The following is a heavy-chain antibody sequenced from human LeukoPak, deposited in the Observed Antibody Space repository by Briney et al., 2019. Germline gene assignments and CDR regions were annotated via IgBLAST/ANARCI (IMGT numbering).Heavy chain of an antibody. Sequence: SQTLSLTCAVSGCSISSRGYSWSWIRQPPGKGLEWIVYIYHSGSAYYQPSLKSRVTISVDRAKNQFSLKLSSVTAADTAVYYCARERGYCRSTSCTLADDAFDIWGQGTMVTVSS. J-gene: IGHJ3*02. CDR3: ARERGYCRSTSCTLADDAFDI. D-gene: IGHD2-2*01. CDR1: GCSISSRGYS. V-gene: IGHV4-30-2*01. CDR2: IYHSGSA.